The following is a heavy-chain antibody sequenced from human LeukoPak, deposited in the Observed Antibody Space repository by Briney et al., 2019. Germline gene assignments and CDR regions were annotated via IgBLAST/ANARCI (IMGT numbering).Heavy chain of an antibody. CDR2: IYPGDSDT. V-gene: IGHV5-51*01. Sequence: GESLKISCKGSGYSFTSYWIGWVRQMPGKGLEWMGIIYPGDSDTRYSPSFQGQVTISADKSISTAYLQWSSLKATDTAMYYRARGTTTSDSSSWYADYFDYWGQGTLVTVSS. CDR3: ARGTTTSDSSSWYADYFDY. J-gene: IGHJ4*02. D-gene: IGHD6-13*01. CDR1: GYSFTSYW.